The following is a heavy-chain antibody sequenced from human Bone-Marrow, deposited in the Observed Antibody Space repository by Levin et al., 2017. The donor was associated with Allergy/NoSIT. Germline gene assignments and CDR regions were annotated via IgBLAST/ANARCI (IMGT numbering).Heavy chain of an antibody. CDR2: IYNGGAT. V-gene: IGHV4-30-4*01. D-gene: IGHD5-12*01. CDR1: GASISSVDFY. J-gene: IGHJ6*02. Sequence: PSETLSLTCSVYGASISSVDFYWSWIRQSPGEGLEWIGHIYNGGATKYSPSLESRVAISVDTSKNQFSLKVNSLTAADTAVYYCAREKSGYDSTNHYYYYGLDVWGQGTTVTVSS. CDR3: AREKSGYDSTNHYYYYGLDV.